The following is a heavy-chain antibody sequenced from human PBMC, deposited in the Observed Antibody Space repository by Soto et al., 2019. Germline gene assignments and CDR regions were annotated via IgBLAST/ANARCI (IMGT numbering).Heavy chain of an antibody. CDR2: ISYDGSNK. CDR1: GFTFSSYA. CDR3: ARAVNVYYDFWSGYFSSYYGMDV. Sequence: GGSLRLSCAASGFTFSSYAIHWVRQAPGKGLEWVAVISYDGSNKYYADSVKGRFTISRDNSKNTLYLQMNSLRAEDTAVYYCARAVNVYYDFWSGYFSSYYGMDVWGQGTTVTVSS. D-gene: IGHD3-3*01. J-gene: IGHJ6*02. V-gene: IGHV3-30-3*01.